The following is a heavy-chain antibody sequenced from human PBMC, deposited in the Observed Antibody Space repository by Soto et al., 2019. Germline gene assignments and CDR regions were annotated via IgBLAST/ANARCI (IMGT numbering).Heavy chain of an antibody. V-gene: IGHV4-4*02. CDR3: ARVFSSGSGWMYYFDC. CDR1: SGSIRTGNW. D-gene: IGHD6-25*01. CDR2: IYYTGAT. Sequence: QVELQESGPRLVKSSGTLSLTCEVSSGSIRTGNWLSWVRQPPGKGLEWIGEIYYTGATNYNPSRQSRRTMTIDKSKDQFSLILTSATAADTAVYYCARVFSSGSGWMYYFDCLGQGILGSVAS. J-gene: IGHJ4*02.